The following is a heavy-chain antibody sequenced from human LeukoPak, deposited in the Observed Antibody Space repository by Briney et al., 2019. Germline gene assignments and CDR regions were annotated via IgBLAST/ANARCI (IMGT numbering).Heavy chain of an antibody. J-gene: IGHJ4*02. D-gene: IGHD1-26*01. CDR1: GFTFSTCA. V-gene: IGHV3-30-3*01. Sequence: PGRSLRLSCAASGFTFSTCAMHWVRQAPDMGLEWLAMISFDGNNVNHADSVKGRFTISRDNAKNSLYLQMNSLRAEDTAVYYCARDDRSTWYSDFWGQGTLVTVSS. CDR2: ISFDGNNV. CDR3: ARDDRSTWYSDF.